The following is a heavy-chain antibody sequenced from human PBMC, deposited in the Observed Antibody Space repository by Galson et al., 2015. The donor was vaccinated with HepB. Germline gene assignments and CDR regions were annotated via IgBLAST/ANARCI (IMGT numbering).Heavy chain of an antibody. CDR1: GYTFTSYA. CDR2: INTNTGNP. D-gene: IGHD5-18*01. Sequence: SVKVSCKASGYTFTSYAMNWVRQAPGQGLEWMGWINTNTGNPTYAQGFTGRFVFSLDTSVSTAYLQISSLKAEDTAVYYCARALQHPESEYWYFDLWGRGTLVTVSS. J-gene: IGHJ2*01. CDR3: ARALQHPESEYWYFDL. V-gene: IGHV7-4-1*02.